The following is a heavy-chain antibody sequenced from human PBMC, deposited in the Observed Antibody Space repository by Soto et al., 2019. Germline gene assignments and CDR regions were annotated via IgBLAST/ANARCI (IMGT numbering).Heavy chain of an antibody. CDR3: ARRHTAMVNYYYYGMDV. CDR1: GGSFSCFY. V-gene: IGHV4-34*01. D-gene: IGHD5-18*01. Sequence: SETLSLTCAVYGGSFSCFYWSWIRQPPGKGPEWIGEINHSGSTNYNPSLKSRVTISVDTSKNQFSLKLSSVTAADTAVYYCARRHTAMVNYYYYGMDVWGQGTTVTSP. CDR2: INHSGST. J-gene: IGHJ6*02.